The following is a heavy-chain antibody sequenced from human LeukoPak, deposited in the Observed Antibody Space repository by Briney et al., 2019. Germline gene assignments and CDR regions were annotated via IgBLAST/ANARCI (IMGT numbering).Heavy chain of an antibody. CDR2: IYYSGST. J-gene: IGHJ3*02. CDR3: ARLDYGDIGAFDI. D-gene: IGHD4-17*01. Sequence: SETLSLTCTVSGGSISSSSYYWSWIRQPPGKGLEWIGYIYYSGSTNYNPSLKSRVTISVDTSKNQFSLKLSSVTAADTAVYYCARLDYGDIGAFDIWGQGTMVTVSS. CDR1: GGSISSSSYY. V-gene: IGHV4-61*05.